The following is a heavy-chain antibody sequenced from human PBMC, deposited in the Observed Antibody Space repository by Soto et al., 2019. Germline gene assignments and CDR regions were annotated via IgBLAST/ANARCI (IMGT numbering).Heavy chain of an antibody. D-gene: IGHD4-17*01. CDR1: GGSISSGGYY. CDR2: IYYSGST. Sequence: QVQLQESGPGLVKPSQTLSLTCTVSGGSISSGGYYWSWIRQHPGKGLEWIGYIYYSGSTYYNPSLKSRVTISVDTSKNQFALKLSSVTAADTAVYYCARVFSDDYGDYGLFDYWGQGTLVTVSS. J-gene: IGHJ4*02. V-gene: IGHV4-31*03. CDR3: ARVFSDDYGDYGLFDY.